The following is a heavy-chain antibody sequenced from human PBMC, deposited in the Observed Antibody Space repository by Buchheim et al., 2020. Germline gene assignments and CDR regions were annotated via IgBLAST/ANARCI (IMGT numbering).Heavy chain of an antibody. Sequence: EVQLVESGGGLVQPGGSLTLSCAASGFTFTNSWMHWVRRAPGNGLVWISHINSEGSSTTYADSVKGRFTISRDNAKNTVYLQMHSLRAEDTAVYYCAKDGSDFWSGYYVNYWGQGTL. V-gene: IGHV3-74*03. CDR1: GFTFTNSW. D-gene: IGHD3-3*01. CDR3: AKDGSDFWSGYYVNY. J-gene: IGHJ4*02. CDR2: INSEGSST.